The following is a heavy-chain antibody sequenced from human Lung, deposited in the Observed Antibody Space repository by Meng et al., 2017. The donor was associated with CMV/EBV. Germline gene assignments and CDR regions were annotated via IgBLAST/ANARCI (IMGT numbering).Heavy chain of an antibody. V-gene: IGHV1-2*02. CDR2: INPNNGGT. CDR3: ARKTDTGGWNFPH. Sequence: ASVKVSCKASGYTFTGYYLYWVRQAPGQGLEWMGWINPNNGGTNYAQRFQGRVTMTRDTSITTVYMELSRLTSDDTAVYYCARKTDTGGWNFPHWGQGTXV. J-gene: IGHJ1*01. D-gene: IGHD3-16*01. CDR1: GYTFTGYY.